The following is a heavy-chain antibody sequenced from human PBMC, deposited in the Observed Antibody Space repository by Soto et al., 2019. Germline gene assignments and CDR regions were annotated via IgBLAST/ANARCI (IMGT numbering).Heavy chain of an antibody. CDR3: ARDRGEMATVAIYY. D-gene: IGHD4-4*01. V-gene: IGHV3-33*01. CDR2: IWYDGIDK. J-gene: IGHJ4*02. CDR1: GFTFSSFG. Sequence: QVQLVESGGGVVQPGRSLRLSCAASGFTFSSFGMHWVRQAPGKGLEWVAVIWYDGIDKYYAESVKGRFTISRDNSKNTLYLQMNSLRDEDTAVYYCARDRGEMATVAIYYWGQGTLVTVSS.